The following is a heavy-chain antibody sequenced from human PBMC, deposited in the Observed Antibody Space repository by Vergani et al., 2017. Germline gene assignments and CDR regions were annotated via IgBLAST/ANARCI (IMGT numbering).Heavy chain of an antibody. Sequence: QVQLVQSGAEVKKPGSSVKVSCKASGGTFSSYAISWVRQAPGQGLEWMGGIIPSFGTANYAQKFQGRVTITADESTSTAYMELSSLRSEDTAVYYCAREKDIVVVPAAMGSAFDIWGQGTMVTVSS. D-gene: IGHD2-2*01. J-gene: IGHJ3*02. CDR1: GGTFSSYA. CDR2: IIPSFGTA. CDR3: AREKDIVVVPAAMGSAFDI. V-gene: IGHV1-69*12.